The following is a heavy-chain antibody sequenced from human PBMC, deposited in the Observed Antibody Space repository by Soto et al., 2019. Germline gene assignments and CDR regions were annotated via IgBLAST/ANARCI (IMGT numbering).Heavy chain of an antibody. D-gene: IGHD3-16*01. CDR3: VGALTYEVPYYYYGMDV. CDR2: IKQGGNEK. Sequence: LRLSCAASGFSFSTYLMSWVRQAPGKGLEWVANIKQGGNEKFYVDSVKGRFTISRDNDKKSLYLQMDSLRVEDTAVYYCVGALTYEVPYYYYGMDVWGQGTTVTVSS. CDR1: GFSFSTYL. J-gene: IGHJ6*02. V-gene: IGHV3-7*01.